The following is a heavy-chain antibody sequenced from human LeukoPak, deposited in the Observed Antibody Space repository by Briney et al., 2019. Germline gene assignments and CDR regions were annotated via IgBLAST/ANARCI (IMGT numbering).Heavy chain of an antibody. CDR3: ARAHDRGYYYGFDY. V-gene: IGHV3-66*01. J-gene: IGHJ4*02. CDR1: GFTVSSNC. Sequence: GGSLRLSCAASGFTVSSNCMSWVRQAPGKGLEWVSVIYSAGNTYYADSVQGRFTMSRENPENTLYLQMNSLRAEDTAVYYCARAHDRGYYYGFDYWGQGTLVTVSS. D-gene: IGHD3-22*01. CDR2: IYSAGNT.